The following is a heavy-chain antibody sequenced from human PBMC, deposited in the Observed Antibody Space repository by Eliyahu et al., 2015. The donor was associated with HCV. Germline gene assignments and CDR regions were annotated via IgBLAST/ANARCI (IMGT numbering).Heavy chain of an antibody. CDR2: IGTSGSPK. J-gene: IGHJ6*02. Sequence: EVQLVESGGGSVQPGGSLRLSCAASGFXFSSYEMTWVRQAPGKGLEGISYIGTSGSPKYYADSVMGRFTISRDDAKNSLYLQMHSLRAEDTATYYCARERGYYGMDVWGQGTTVIVS. CDR1: GFXFSSYE. V-gene: IGHV3-48*03. CDR3: ARERGYYGMDV.